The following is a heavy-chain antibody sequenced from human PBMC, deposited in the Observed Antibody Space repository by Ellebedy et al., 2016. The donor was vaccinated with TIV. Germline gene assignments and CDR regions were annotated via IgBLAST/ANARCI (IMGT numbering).Heavy chain of an antibody. J-gene: IGHJ4*02. D-gene: IGHD3-10*01. V-gene: IGHV4-31*03. CDR3: ARAGNYYGSGFDY. CDR2: IYYSGST. CDR1: GGSISSGGYY. Sequence: SETLSLXXTVSGGSISSGGYYWSWIRQHPGKGLEWIGYIYYSGSTYYNPSLKSRVTISVDTSKNQFSLKLSSVTAADTAVYYCARAGNYYGSGFDYWGQGTLVTVSS.